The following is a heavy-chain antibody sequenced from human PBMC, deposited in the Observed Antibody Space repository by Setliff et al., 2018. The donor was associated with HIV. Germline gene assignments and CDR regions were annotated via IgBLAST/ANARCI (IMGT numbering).Heavy chain of an antibody. Sequence: GGSLRLSCAASGFTFSSHWVHWVRQAPGKGLVWVSRINTDGSSTSYADSVKGRFTISRDNAKNTLYLQMNSLRAEDTAIYYCARDLIWGASDYWGEGTLVTVSS. J-gene: IGHJ4*02. CDR3: ARDLIWGASDY. V-gene: IGHV3-74*01. D-gene: IGHD7-27*01. CDR1: GFTFSSHW. CDR2: INTDGSST.